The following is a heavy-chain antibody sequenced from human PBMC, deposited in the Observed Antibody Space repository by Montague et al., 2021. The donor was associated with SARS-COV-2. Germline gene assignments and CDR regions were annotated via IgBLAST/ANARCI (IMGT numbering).Heavy chain of an antibody. Sequence: PALVKPTQTLTLTCTFSGFSLSTSGMCVSWIRQPPGKALEWLARIDWDDDKYYSTSLKTRLTISKDTSKNQVVLTVTNMDPEDTATYYCARRTYDILTGYDYGMDVWGQGTTVTVSS. CDR1: GFSLSTSGMC. D-gene: IGHD3-9*01. CDR3: ARRTYDILTGYDYGMDV. J-gene: IGHJ6*02. V-gene: IGHV2-70*11. CDR2: IDWDDDK.